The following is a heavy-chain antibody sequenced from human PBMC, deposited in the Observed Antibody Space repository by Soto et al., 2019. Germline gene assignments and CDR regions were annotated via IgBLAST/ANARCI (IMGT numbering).Heavy chain of an antibody. CDR3: AIARRWSDYSTITNTNWFDP. CDR1: GGSISSGDYY. Sequence: QVQLQESGPGLVKPSQTLSLTCTVSGGSISSGDYYWSWIRQPPGKGLEWIGYIYYSGSTYYNPSLKIRVTISVDTSKNQFSLKMSSVTAADTAVYYCAIARRWSDYSTITNTNWFDPWGQGTLVTVSS. V-gene: IGHV4-30-4*01. J-gene: IGHJ5*02. D-gene: IGHD3-3*01. CDR2: IYYSGST.